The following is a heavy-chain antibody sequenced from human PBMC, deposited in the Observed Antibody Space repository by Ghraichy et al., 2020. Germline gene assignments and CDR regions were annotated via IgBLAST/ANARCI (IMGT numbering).Heavy chain of an antibody. V-gene: IGHV3-23*01. CDR1: GFTFSSYA. CDR3: AKAVTSSGGYCLNFDY. CDR2: ISGSGGST. D-gene: IGHD6-19*01. J-gene: IGHJ4*02. Sequence: GGSLRLSCAASGFTFSSYAMSWVRQAPGKGLEWVSAISGSGGSTYYADSVKGRFTISRDNSKNTLYLQMNSRRAEDTAVYYCAKAVTSSGGYCLNFDYWGQGALVTVSS.